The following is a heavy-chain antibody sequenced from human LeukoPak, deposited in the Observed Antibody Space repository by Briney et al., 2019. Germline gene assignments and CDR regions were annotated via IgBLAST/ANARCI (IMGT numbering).Heavy chain of an antibody. V-gene: IGHV3-7*01. Sequence: GGSLRLSCAASGFTFSSYAMSWVRQAPGKGLEWVANIKQDGSEKYYVDSVKGRFTISRDNAKNSLYLQMNSLRAEDTAVYYCAKATVTTFSYYYYYYKDVWGKGTTVTISS. J-gene: IGHJ6*03. D-gene: IGHD4-17*01. CDR3: AKATVTTFSYYYYYYKDV. CDR2: IKQDGSEK. CDR1: GFTFSSYA.